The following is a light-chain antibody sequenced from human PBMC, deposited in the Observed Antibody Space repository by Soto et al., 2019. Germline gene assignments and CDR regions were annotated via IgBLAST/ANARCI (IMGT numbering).Light chain of an antibody. CDR2: GAS. Sequence: EIVMTQSPATLSVSPGERATLSCKASQSISTNLAWYQQKPGRSPRLLIYGASTRATGIPARFSGSGSGTDFTLTISSLQPDDFATYYCQQYSYYRTFGQGTKVDIK. CDR1: QSISTN. J-gene: IGKJ1*01. CDR3: QQYSYYRT. V-gene: IGKV3-15*01.